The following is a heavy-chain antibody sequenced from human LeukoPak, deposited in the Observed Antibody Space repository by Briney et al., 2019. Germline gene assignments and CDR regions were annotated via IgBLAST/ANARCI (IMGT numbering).Heavy chain of an antibody. D-gene: IGHD6-13*01. J-gene: IGHJ4*02. V-gene: IGHV3-30*18. Sequence: GGSLRLSCAASGFTFSSYGMHWVRQAPGKGLEWVAVISFDGDNKYYTDSVKGRFTISRDNSKNTLYLQMNSLRAEDTAVYYCAKSPGSPPYYFDYWGQGTLVTVSS. CDR2: ISFDGDNK. CDR1: GFTFSSYG. CDR3: AKSPGSPPYYFDY.